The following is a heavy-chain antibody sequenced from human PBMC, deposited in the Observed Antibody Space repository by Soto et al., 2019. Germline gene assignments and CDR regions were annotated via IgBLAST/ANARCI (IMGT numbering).Heavy chain of an antibody. Sequence: GGSLRLSCAASGFTFSNYAFSWVRQAPRKGLEWVSVISGGGDATYYPDSVKGGFTTSRDNSKNTVYLQMNSLRAEDTAVYYCAKKSLGSITLPALYYFDYWGQGTLVTVSS. CDR3: AKKSLGSITLPALYYFDY. CDR2: ISGGGDAT. CDR1: GFTFSNYA. D-gene: IGHD7-27*01. V-gene: IGHV3-23*01. J-gene: IGHJ4*02.